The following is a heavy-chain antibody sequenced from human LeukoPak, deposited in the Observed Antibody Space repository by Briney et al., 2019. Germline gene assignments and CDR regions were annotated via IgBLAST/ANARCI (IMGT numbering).Heavy chain of an antibody. D-gene: IGHD3-10*01. V-gene: IGHV4-34*01. Sequence: SETLSLTRAVYGGSFSGYYGSWIRQPPGKGLEWIGEINHSGSTNYNPSLKSRVTISVDTSKNQFSLKLSSLTAADTAVYYCARGLVGYYYGSGTLNWFDPWGQGTLVTVSS. J-gene: IGHJ5*02. CDR2: INHSGST. CDR1: GGSFSGYY. CDR3: ARGLVGYYYGSGTLNWFDP.